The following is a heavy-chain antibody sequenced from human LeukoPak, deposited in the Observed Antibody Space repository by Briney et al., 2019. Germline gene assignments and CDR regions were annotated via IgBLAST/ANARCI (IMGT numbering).Heavy chain of an antibody. V-gene: IGHV4-61*02. Sequence: SQTLSLTCTVSGGSISSGSYYWSWIRQPAGKGLEWIGRIYTSGSTNYNPSLKSRVTISVDTSKNQFSLKLSSVTAADTAVYYCARVPFTARRDAFDIWGQGTMVTVSS. J-gene: IGHJ3*02. CDR3: ARVPFTARRDAFDI. CDR1: GGSISSGSYY. CDR2: IYTSGST. D-gene: IGHD6-6*01.